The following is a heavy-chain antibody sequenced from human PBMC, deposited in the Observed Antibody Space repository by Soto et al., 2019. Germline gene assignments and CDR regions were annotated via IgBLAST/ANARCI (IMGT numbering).Heavy chain of an antibody. CDR2: IYSSGSA. CDR3: ATIVGANDY. V-gene: IGHV4-4*07. CDR1: GGSIYTYS. Sequence: PSETLSLTCTVSGGSIYTYSWTWIRQPAGKGLEWIGHIYSSGSANYNPSLKSRVSMSVDTSKNQFSLKLNSATAADTAVYYCATIVGANDYWGQGTLVTVSS. J-gene: IGHJ4*02. D-gene: IGHD1-26*01.